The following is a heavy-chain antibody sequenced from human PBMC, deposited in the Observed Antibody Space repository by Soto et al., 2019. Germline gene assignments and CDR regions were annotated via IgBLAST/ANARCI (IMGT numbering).Heavy chain of an antibody. V-gene: IGHV3-30*18. D-gene: IGHD5-12*01. CDR2: ISYDGSNK. Sequence: GGSLRLSCAASGFTFSSYGMHWVRQAPGKGLEWVAVISYDGSNKYYADSVKGRFTISRDNSKNTLYLQMYSLRAEDTAAYYCAKVKRWLQRSCPPHRCDGMDVWGQGTTVTVSS. CDR3: AKVKRWLQRSCPPHRCDGMDV. CDR1: GFTFSSYG. J-gene: IGHJ6*02.